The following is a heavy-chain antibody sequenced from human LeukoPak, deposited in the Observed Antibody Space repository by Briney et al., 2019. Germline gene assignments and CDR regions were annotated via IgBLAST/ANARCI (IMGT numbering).Heavy chain of an antibody. CDR1: GGSISSYY. D-gene: IGHD3-10*01. J-gene: IGHJ4*02. V-gene: IGHV4-59*12. CDR3: ARESGSGSVDY. CDR2: IYYSGST. Sequence: SETLSLTCTVSGGSISSYYWNWIRQPPGKGLEWIGYIYYSGSTNYNPSLKSRVTLSLDTPKNQFSLKLSSVTAADTAVYYCARESGSGSVDYWGQGTLVTVSS.